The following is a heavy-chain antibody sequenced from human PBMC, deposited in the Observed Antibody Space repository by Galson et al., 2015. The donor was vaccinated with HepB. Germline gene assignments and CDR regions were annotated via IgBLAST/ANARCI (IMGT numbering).Heavy chain of an antibody. CDR3: AKDPNHCSGGTCNLFDN. J-gene: IGHJ4*02. D-gene: IGHD2-15*01. V-gene: IGHV3-30*18. CDR1: GFTFSSFG. Sequence: SLRLSCAASGFTFSSFGMHWVRHSPGKGLEWVAVISYDGSDKYYGESVRGRFTISRENSKNTLYLQMDSLTTEDTAIYYCAKDPNHCSGGTCNLFDNWGPGTLVTVSS. CDR2: ISYDGSDK.